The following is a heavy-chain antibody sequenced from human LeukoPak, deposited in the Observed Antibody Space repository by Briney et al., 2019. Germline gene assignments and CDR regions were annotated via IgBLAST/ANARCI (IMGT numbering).Heavy chain of an antibody. V-gene: IGHV1-2*02. CDR2: INPNSGGT. Sequence: ASVKVSCKASGYTFTRYYMHWVRQAAGQGLERMGWINPNSGGTNYAQKFQGRVTMTRDTSISTAYMELSRLRSDDTAVYYCARVGSGWSFDYWGQGTLVTVSS. J-gene: IGHJ4*02. CDR3: ARVGSGWSFDY. CDR1: GYTFTRYY. D-gene: IGHD6-19*01.